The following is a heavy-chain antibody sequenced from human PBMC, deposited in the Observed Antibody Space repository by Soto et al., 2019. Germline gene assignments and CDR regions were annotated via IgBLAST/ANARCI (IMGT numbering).Heavy chain of an antibody. V-gene: IGHV1-46*01. J-gene: IGHJ3*02. CDR2: INPSGGST. D-gene: IGHD3-10*01. Sequence: ASVKVSCKASGYTFTSYDMHWVRQAPGQGLEWMGIINPSGGSTSYAQKFQGRVTMTRDTSTSTVYMELSSLRSEDTAVYYCATSAITMVRGVITRGAFDIWGQGTMATVS. CDR1: GYTFTSYD. CDR3: ATSAITMVRGVITRGAFDI.